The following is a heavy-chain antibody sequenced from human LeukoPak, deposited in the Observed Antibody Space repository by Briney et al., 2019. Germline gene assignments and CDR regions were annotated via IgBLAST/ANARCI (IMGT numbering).Heavy chain of an antibody. CDR3: VKERYGDACDY. Sequence: GGSLRLSCAASGFTFRSYTMHWVRQAPGKGLECVSSVSTTGGSTYYADSVKGRFTISRDNSRNTLHLQMSSLRTDDTAVYYCVKERYGDACDYWGQGTLVTVS. CDR1: GFTFRSYT. D-gene: IGHD4/OR15-4a*01. CDR2: VSTTGGST. V-gene: IGHV3-64D*09. J-gene: IGHJ4*02.